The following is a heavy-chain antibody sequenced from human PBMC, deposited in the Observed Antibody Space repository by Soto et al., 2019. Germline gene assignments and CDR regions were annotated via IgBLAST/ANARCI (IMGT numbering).Heavy chain of an antibody. CDR2: ISGSGGST. Sequence: EVQLLESGGGLVQPGGSLRLSCAAAGFTFSIYAMSWVRQAPGQGLEWDSAISGSGGSTYYADSVKGRFTISRDNSKNTLYLQMNSLRADDTAVYYCAKATRGGAATLIRDYWGQGTLVTVSS. V-gene: IGHV3-23*01. CDR3: AKATRGGAATLIRDY. CDR1: GFTFSIYA. J-gene: IGHJ4*02. D-gene: IGHD6-13*01.